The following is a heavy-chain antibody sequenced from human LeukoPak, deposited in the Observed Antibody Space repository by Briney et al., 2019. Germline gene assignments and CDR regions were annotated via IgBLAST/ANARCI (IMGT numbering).Heavy chain of an antibody. Sequence: PSETLSLTCTVSGGSISSSSYYWGWIRQPPGKGLEWIGSIYCSGSTYYNPSLKSRVTISVDTSKNQFSLKLSSVTAADTAVYYCARGRGYYDSSGYDPWGQGTLVTVSS. CDR2: IYCSGST. J-gene: IGHJ5*02. CDR3: ARGRGYYDSSGYDP. V-gene: IGHV4-39*07. CDR1: GGSISSSSYY. D-gene: IGHD3-22*01.